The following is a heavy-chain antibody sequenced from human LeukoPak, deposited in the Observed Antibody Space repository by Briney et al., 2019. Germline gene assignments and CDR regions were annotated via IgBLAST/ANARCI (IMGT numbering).Heavy chain of an antibody. CDR3: ARDRITMVRGVYNWFDP. CDR1: GYTFTGYY. J-gene: IGHJ5*02. D-gene: IGHD3-10*01. CDR2: INPNSGGT. V-gene: IGHV1-2*06. Sequence: GASVEVSCKASGYTFTGYYMHWVRQAPGQGLEWMGRINPNSGGTNYAQKFQGRVIMTRDTSISTAYMELSRLRSDDTAVYYCARDRITMVRGVYNWFDPWGQGTLVTVSS.